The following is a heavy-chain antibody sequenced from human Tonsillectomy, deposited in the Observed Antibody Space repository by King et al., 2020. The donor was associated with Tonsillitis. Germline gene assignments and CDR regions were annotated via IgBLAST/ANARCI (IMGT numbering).Heavy chain of an antibody. CDR3: AKGVWFDP. V-gene: IGHV3-30*18. D-gene: IGHD3-16*01. J-gene: IGHJ5*02. Sequence: HVQLVESGGGMVQPGRSLRLSCAASGFTFSSYGMHWVRQAPGKGLEWVAVISYDGSNKYYADSVKGRFTISRDNSKNTLYLQMNSLRAEDTAVYYCAKGVWFDPWGQGTLVTVSS. CDR1: GFTFSSYG. CDR2: ISYDGSNK.